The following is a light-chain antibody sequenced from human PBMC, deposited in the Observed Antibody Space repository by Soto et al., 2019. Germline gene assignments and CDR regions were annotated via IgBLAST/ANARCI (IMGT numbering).Light chain of an antibody. J-gene: IGLJ3*02. V-gene: IGLV2-23*01. CDR3: CSYAGRSTLV. Sequence: QSVLTQPASVSGSPGQSITISCTGSSSDVGSYNLVSWHQQYPGKAPKLMIYEGSKRPSGVSNRFSASKSGNTASLTISGLQAEDEADYYCCSYAGRSTLVFGGGTKLTVL. CDR2: EGS. CDR1: SSDVGSYNL.